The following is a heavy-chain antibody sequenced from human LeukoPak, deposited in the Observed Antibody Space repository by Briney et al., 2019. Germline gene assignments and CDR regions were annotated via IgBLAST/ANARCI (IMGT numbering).Heavy chain of an antibody. Sequence: ASVKVSCKASGGTFSSYAISWVRQAPGQGLEWMGGIIPIFGTANYAQKFQGRVTITADESTSTAYMELSSLRAEDTAVYYCSRSAYYDGSGNYYDYWGQGTLVTVSS. J-gene: IGHJ4*02. V-gene: IGHV1-69*13. CDR2: IIPIFGTA. D-gene: IGHD3-22*01. CDR1: GGTFSSYA. CDR3: SRSAYYDGSGNYYDY.